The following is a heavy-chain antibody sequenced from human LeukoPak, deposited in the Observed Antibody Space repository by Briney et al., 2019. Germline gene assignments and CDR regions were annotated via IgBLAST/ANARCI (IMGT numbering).Heavy chain of an antibody. J-gene: IGHJ6*02. D-gene: IGHD2-15*01. V-gene: IGHV3-30-3*01. CDR1: GFTFSSYA. CDR3: ARAATNYYYGMDV. Sequence: GGSLRLSCAASGFTFSSYAMHWVRQAPGKGLEWVAVISYDGSNKYYADSVKGRFTISRDNSKNTLYLQMNSLRAEDTAVYYCARAATNYYYGMDVWGQGTTVIVSS. CDR2: ISYDGSNK.